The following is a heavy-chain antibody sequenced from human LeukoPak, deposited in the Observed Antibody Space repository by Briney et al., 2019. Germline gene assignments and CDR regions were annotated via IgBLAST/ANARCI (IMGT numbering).Heavy chain of an antibody. CDR1: GYSISSSNW. J-gene: IGHJ4*02. CDR2: IYYSGTT. V-gene: IGHV4-28*01. CDR3: ARTEGRTLTTLGIDY. D-gene: IGHD4-11*01. Sequence: SETLSLTCAVSGYSISSSNWWGWIRQPPGKGLEWIGYIYYSGTTYYNPSLKSRVTMSVDTSKKQFSLRLSSVTAVDTAVYYSARTEGRTLTTLGIDYWGQGTLVTVSS.